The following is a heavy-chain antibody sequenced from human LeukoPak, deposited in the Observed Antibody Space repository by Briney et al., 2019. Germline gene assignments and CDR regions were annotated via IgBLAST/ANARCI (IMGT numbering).Heavy chain of an antibody. Sequence: ASVTVSCKASGYTFTSYYMHWVRQAPGQGLEWMGIINPSGGSTSYAQKFQGRVTMTRDTSTSTVYMELSSLRSEDTAVYYCARCDYGDYKADYGGQGTLVTVSS. CDR3: ARCDYGDYKADY. J-gene: IGHJ4*02. CDR2: INPSGGST. CDR1: GYTFTSYY. D-gene: IGHD4-17*01. V-gene: IGHV1-46*01.